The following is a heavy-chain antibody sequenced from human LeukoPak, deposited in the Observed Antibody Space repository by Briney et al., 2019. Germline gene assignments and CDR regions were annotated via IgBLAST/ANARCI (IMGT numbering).Heavy chain of an antibody. V-gene: IGHV4-34*01. CDR3: ARVDRYYDSSGYYDY. D-gene: IGHD3-22*01. J-gene: IGHJ4*02. Sequence: PSETLSLTCAVYGGSFSGYYWSWIRQPPGKGLEWIGEINHSGSTNYNPSLKSRVTISVDTSKNQFSLKLSSVSAADTAEYYCARVDRYYDSSGYYDYWGKGTLVTVSS. CDR1: GGSFSGYY. CDR2: INHSGST.